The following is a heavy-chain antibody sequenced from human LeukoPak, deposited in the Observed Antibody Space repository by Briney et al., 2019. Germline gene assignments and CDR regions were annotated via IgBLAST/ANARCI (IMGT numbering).Heavy chain of an antibody. CDR2: IDSDGSTT. CDR1: GFTFSSYW. J-gene: IGHJ4*02. CDR3: ARGYGGLTQY. Sequence: PGGSLRLSCAASGFTFSSYWMHWVRQVPGKGLVWVSRIDSDGSTTTYADSVKGRFTISRDNAKNTLYLQMDSLRAEDTALYYCARGYGGLTQYWGQGTLVTVSS. V-gene: IGHV3-74*01. D-gene: IGHD4-23*01.